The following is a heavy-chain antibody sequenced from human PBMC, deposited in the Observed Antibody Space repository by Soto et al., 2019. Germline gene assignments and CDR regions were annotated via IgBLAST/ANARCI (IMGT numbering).Heavy chain of an antibody. V-gene: IGHV4-34*01. CDR2: INHSGST. Sequence: SETLSLTCAVYGGSFSGYYWSWIRQPPGKGLEWIGEINHSGSTNYNPSLKSRVTISVDTSKNQFSLKLSSVTAADTAVYYCARGSGELLRLIDYWGQGTLVTSPQ. CDR1: GGSFSGYY. J-gene: IGHJ4*02. CDR3: ARGSGELLRLIDY. D-gene: IGHD1-26*01.